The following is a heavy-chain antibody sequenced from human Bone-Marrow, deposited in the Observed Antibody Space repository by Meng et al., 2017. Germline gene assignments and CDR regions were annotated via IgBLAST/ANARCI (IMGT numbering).Heavy chain of an antibody. V-gene: IGHV3-9*01. CDR1: GLTFDDYA. CDR3: AKSNYYGSGSPVSQIDY. CDR2: ITWNSGRV. D-gene: IGHD3-10*01. Sequence: SLKISCAASGLTFDDYAMDWVRQAPGKGLEWVSGITWNSGRVGYADSVKGRFTISRDNAKNSLYLQMNSLRAEDTALYYCAKSNYYGSGSPVSQIDYWGQGTLVTVSS. J-gene: IGHJ4*02.